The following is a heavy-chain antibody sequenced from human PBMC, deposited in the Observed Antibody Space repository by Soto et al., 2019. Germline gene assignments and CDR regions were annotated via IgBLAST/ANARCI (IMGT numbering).Heavy chain of an antibody. D-gene: IGHD5-12*01. CDR2: IYYSGST. J-gene: IGHJ2*01. CDR1: GGSISSYY. CDR3: ARSSGGWLHLNWYFDL. V-gene: IGHV4-59*01. Sequence: QVQLQESGPGLVKPSETLSLTCTVSGGSISSYYWSWIRQPPGKGLEWIGYIYYSGSTNYNPSLKSRVTISVDTSKNQFSLKLSSVTAADTAVYYCARSSGGWLHLNWYFDLWGRGTLVTVSS.